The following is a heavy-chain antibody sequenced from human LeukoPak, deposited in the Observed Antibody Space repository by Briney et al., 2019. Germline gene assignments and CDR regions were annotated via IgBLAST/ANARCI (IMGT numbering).Heavy chain of an antibody. Sequence: PGGSLRLSCAASGFTFSSYSMNWVRQAPGKGLEWVSSISTSGVDTYYADSVKGRFTISRDNSKNTLYLQMNSLRAEDTAVYYCAKDRVGARYYFDYWGQGTLVTVSS. D-gene: IGHD1-26*01. V-gene: IGHV3-23*01. J-gene: IGHJ4*02. CDR2: ISTSGVDT. CDR3: AKDRVGARYYFDY. CDR1: GFTFSSYS.